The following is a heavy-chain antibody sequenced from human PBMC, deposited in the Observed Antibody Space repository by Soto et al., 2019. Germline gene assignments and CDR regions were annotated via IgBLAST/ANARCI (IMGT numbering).Heavy chain of an antibody. J-gene: IGHJ4*02. CDR2: IWYDGSNK. CDR1: GFTFSSYG. D-gene: IGHD6-19*01. CDR3: ARGDGPLSSSGWSSY. V-gene: IGHV3-33*01. Sequence: QVQLVESGGGVVQPGRSLRLCCAASGFTFSSYGMHWVRQAPGKGLEWVAVIWYDGSNKYYADSVKGRFTISRDNSKNTLYLQMNSLRAEDTAVYYCARGDGPLSSSGWSSYLGQGTLVTVSS.